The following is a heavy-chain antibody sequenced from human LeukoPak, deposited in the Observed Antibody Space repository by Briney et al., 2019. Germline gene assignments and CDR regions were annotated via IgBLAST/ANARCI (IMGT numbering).Heavy chain of an antibody. Sequence: GGSLRLSCAASGFTFSSYWMHWVRQAPGKGLVWVSRITPDGTSTTYADSVKGRFTISRDNAKNTLYLQMNSLRAEDTAIYYCAKDGALSTSWYFYCDYWGQGTLVTVSS. CDR1: GFTFSSYW. J-gene: IGHJ4*02. D-gene: IGHD2-2*01. CDR2: ITPDGTST. CDR3: AKDGALSTSWYFYCDY. V-gene: IGHV3-74*01.